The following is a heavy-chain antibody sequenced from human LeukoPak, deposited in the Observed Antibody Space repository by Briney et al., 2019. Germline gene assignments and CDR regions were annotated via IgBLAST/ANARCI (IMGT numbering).Heavy chain of an antibody. CDR2: INAGNGNT. Sequence: ASVKVSCKASGYTFTSYAMHWVRQAPGQRLEWMGWINAGNGNTKYSQKFQGRVTITRDTSASTAYMELSSLRSEDTAVYSCARGVATNRYYFDYWGQGTLVSVSS. CDR3: ARGVATNRYYFDY. CDR1: GYTFTSYA. V-gene: IGHV1-3*01. D-gene: IGHD5-12*01. J-gene: IGHJ4*02.